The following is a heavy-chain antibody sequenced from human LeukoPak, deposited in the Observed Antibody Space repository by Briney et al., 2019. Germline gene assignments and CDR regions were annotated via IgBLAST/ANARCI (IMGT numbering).Heavy chain of an antibody. V-gene: IGHV1-8*03. J-gene: IGHJ6*03. Sequence: ASVKVSCKASGYTFTGYYMHWVRQATGQGLEWMGWMNPNSGNTGYAQKFQGRVTITRNTSISTAYMELSSLRSEDTAVYYCARGLLNYYDILTGYASYYYYYMDVWGKGTTVTVSS. D-gene: IGHD3-9*01. CDR2: MNPNSGNT. CDR3: ARGLLNYYDILTGYASYYYYYMDV. CDR1: GYTFTGYY.